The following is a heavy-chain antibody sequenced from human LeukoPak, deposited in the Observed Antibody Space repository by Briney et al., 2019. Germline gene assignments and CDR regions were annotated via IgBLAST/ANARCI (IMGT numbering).Heavy chain of an antibody. Sequence: SETLSLTCTVSGGSISSDGYYWSWIRQPPGKGLEWIGYIYHSGSTYYNPSLKSRVTISVDRSKNQFSLKLSSVTAADTAVYYCATPRRGIWGQGTMVTVSS. J-gene: IGHJ3*02. D-gene: IGHD3-10*01. CDR2: IYHSGST. CDR3: ATPRRGI. CDR1: GGSISSDGYY. V-gene: IGHV4-30-2*01.